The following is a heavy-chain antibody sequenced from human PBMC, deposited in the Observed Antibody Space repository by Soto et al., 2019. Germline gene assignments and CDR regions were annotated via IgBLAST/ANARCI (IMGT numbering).Heavy chain of an antibody. D-gene: IGHD6-13*01. CDR2: ISSSSSTI. CDR1: GFTFSSYS. Sequence: EVQLVESGGGLVQPGGSLRLSCAASGFTFSSYSMNWVREAPGKGLEWVSYISSSSSTIHYADSVKGRFTITRDNANNSLYLQMNSLRADDTDVYYCARHPERIAEIGWFDPWGQGTLVTVSS. V-gene: IGHV3-48*01. J-gene: IGHJ5*02. CDR3: ARHPERIAEIGWFDP.